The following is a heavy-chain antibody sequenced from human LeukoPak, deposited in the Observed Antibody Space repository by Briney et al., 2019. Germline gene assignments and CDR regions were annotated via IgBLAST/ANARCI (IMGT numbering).Heavy chain of an antibody. V-gene: IGHV4-59*01. CDR2: IYYSGST. CDR3: ARRRGSYYGY. Sequence: PSETLSLTCTVSGGSISSYYWSWNRQPPGKGLEWIGYIYYSGSTNYNPSLKSRVTISVDTSKNQFSLNLSSVTAADTAVYYCARRRGSYYGYWGQGTLVTVSS. D-gene: IGHD1-26*01. J-gene: IGHJ4*02. CDR1: GGSISSYY.